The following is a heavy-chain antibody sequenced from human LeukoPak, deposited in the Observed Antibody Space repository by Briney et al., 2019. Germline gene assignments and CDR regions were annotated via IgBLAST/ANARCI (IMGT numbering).Heavy chain of an antibody. J-gene: IGHJ1*01. CDR1: GSTFTGYY. CDR2: INPNSGGT. D-gene: IGHD6-13*01. CDR3: AVLGAAAT. V-gene: IGHV1-2*02. Sequence: ASVKVSCKASGSTFTGYYIHWVRQAPGHGLEWMGWINPNSGGTNYAQNFQGRVTMTRDTSISTAYMELSSLRSDDTAVYYCAVLGAAATWGQGTLVTVSS.